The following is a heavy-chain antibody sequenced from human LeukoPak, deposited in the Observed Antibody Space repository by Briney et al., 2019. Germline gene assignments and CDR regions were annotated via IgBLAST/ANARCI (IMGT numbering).Heavy chain of an antibody. CDR3: ARVLYSSSTYYYYYYMDV. Sequence: SETLSLTCAVYGGSFSGYYWSWIRQPPGKGLEWIGEINHSGSTNYNPSLKSRVTISVDTSKNQFSLKLSSVTAADTAVCYCARVLYSSSTYYYYYYMDVWGKGTTVTVSS. J-gene: IGHJ6*03. CDR1: GGSFSGYY. CDR2: INHSGST. D-gene: IGHD6-13*01. V-gene: IGHV4-34*01.